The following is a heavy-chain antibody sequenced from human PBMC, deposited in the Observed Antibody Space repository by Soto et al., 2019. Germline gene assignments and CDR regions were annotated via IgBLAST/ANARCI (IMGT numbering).Heavy chain of an antibody. Sequence: QVQLVQSGAEVKKPGASVKVSCKASGYTFTSYAMHWVRQAPGQRLEWMGWINAGNGNTKYSQKFQGRVTITRDTAASTADMELSSLRSEDTAVYYCARRYSSSRPWYSRYYYGMDVSGQGTTVTVSS. D-gene: IGHD6-13*01. CDR1: GYTFTSYA. CDR3: ARRYSSSRPWYSRYYYGMDV. V-gene: IGHV1-3*01. CDR2: INAGNGNT. J-gene: IGHJ6*02.